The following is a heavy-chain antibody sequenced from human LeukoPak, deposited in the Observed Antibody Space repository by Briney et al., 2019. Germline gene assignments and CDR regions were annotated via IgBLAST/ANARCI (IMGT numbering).Heavy chain of an antibody. J-gene: IGHJ5*02. CDR2: ISASGST. V-gene: IGHV4-4*07. Sequence: SETLSLTCTVSGGSISPYDWSWIRQTAGKALEWIGRISASGSTSYNPSLKSRVTMSVDTSKNQFSPKVSSVTAADTAVYFCARGMAAAYDHNWFDPWGPGTLVTVSS. CDR3: ARGMAAAYDHNWFDP. CDR1: GGSISPYD. D-gene: IGHD6-13*01.